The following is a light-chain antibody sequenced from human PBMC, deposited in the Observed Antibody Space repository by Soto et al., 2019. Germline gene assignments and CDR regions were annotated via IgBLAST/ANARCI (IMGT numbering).Light chain of an antibody. V-gene: IGKV1-33*01. CDR1: QDISNY. CDR2: DAS. Sequence: DIQMTQSPSSLSASVGDRVTITCQASQDISNYLNWYQQKPGKAPELLIYDASNLETGVPSSFSGSEPGTDFTFSINCIQPQDFATYYCQQYDDVPPTCGPRTKVD. CDR3: QQYDDVPPT. J-gene: IGKJ3*01.